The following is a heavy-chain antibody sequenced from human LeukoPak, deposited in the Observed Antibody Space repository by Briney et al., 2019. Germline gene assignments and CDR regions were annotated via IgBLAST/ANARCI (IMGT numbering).Heavy chain of an antibody. Sequence: PGGSLRLSCAASGFTFSSYAMHWVRQAPGKGLEWVAVISYDGSNKYYADSVKGRFTISRDKSKNTVYLQMDSLRVEDTAVYYCARDPRDGAYFLDYWGQGTLVTVSS. V-gene: IGHV3-30*07. CDR3: ARDPRDGAYFLDY. J-gene: IGHJ4*02. CDR1: GFTFSSYA. CDR2: ISYDGSNK. D-gene: IGHD4-17*01.